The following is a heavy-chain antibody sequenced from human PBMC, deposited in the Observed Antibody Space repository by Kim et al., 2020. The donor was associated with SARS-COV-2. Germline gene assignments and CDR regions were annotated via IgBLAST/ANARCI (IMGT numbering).Heavy chain of an antibody. CDR3: AREGYDILTGYYWKSFDY. J-gene: IGHJ4*02. D-gene: IGHD3-9*01. V-gene: IGHV1-46*01. Sequence: ASVKVSCKASGYTFTSYYMHWVRQAPGQGLEWMGHINPNGGSIKYAQKFQGRVTMTRDTSTSTVYMELSSLRFEDTAVYHCAREGYDILTGYYWKSFDYWGQGTLVNVSS. CDR1: GYTFTSYY. CDR2: INPNGGSI.